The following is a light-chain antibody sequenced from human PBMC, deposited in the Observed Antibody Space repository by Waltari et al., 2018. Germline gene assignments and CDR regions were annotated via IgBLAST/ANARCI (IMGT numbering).Light chain of an antibody. V-gene: IGKV1-39*01. J-gene: IGKJ3*01. CDR2: AAS. CDR1: QRISSY. CDR3: QQSYSTPGT. Sequence: DIQMTQSPSSLSASVGDRVTITCRASQRISSYLNWYQQKPGKAPKLVIYAASSLQSGVPPRFTGSGSGTDFTLTISSLQPEDFAIYYCQQSYSTPGTFGPGTKVDVK.